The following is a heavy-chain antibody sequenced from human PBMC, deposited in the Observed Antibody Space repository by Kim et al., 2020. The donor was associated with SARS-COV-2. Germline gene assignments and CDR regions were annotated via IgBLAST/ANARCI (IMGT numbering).Heavy chain of an antibody. CDR1: GGSLSSSSYY. V-gene: IGHV4-39*01. J-gene: IGHJ6*01. CDR2: AYYSGNT. Sequence: SETLSLTCTVSGGSLSSSSYYWGWIRQPPGKGLEWIGTAYYSGNTYYNPSLKSRVTISVDTSKNQFSLKLGSVTAADTAVYCRARHQRYSRGWIVAFYY. CDR3: ARHQRYSRGWIVAFYY. D-gene: IGHD6-19*01.